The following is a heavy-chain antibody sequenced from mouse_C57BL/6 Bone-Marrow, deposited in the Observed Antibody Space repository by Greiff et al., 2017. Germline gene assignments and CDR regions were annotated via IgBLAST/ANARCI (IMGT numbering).Heavy chain of an antibody. Sequence: VQLQQSGAELVKPGASVKLSCTASGFNIKDYYMHWVKQRTEQGLEWIGRIDPEDGETKYAPQFQGKATITADTSSKTAYLQLSSLTSEDTAVYYCARDSNYCFDYWGQGTTLTVSS. CDR1: GFNIKDYY. D-gene: IGHD2-5*01. J-gene: IGHJ2*01. V-gene: IGHV14-2*01. CDR2: IDPEDGET. CDR3: ARDSNYCFDY.